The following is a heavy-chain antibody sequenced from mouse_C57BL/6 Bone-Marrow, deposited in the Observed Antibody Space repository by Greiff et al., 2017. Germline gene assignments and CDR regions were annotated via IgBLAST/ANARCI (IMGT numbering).Heavy chain of an antibody. V-gene: IGHV1-50*01. CDR3: ARGLLVWLRRGFAY. CDR2: IDPSDSYT. D-gene: IGHD2-2*01. Sequence: QVQLQQPGAELVKPGASVKLSCKASGYTFTSYWMQWVKQRPGQGLEWIGEIDPSDSYTYYNQKFKGKATLTVDTSSSTAYMQLSSLTSEDSAVYYCARGLLVWLRRGFAYWGQGTLVTVSA. CDR1: GYTFTSYW. J-gene: IGHJ3*01.